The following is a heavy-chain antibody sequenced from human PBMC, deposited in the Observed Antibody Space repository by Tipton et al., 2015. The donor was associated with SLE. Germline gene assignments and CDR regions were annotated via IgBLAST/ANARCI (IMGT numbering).Heavy chain of an antibody. J-gene: IGHJ6*02. V-gene: IGHV4-59*08. CDR2: IHYNGAATT. CDR1: GDSINSKY. Sequence: TLSLTCTISGDSINSKYWSWIRQSPDKGLEWVGFIHYNGAATTNYNPSLERRLTISIDLSRNQVSLELSSVTAADTAVYYCARGDGSSGYFYLGNYYYYAMDVWGQGTTVTVSS. CDR3: ARGDGSSGYFYLGNYYYYAMDV. D-gene: IGHD3-22*01.